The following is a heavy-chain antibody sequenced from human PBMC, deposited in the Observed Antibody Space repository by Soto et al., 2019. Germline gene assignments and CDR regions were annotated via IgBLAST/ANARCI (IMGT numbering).Heavy chain of an antibody. CDR2: VIPMLRMS. CDR1: GDTFNFYT. J-gene: IGHJ4*02. V-gene: IGHV1-69*02. Sequence: QVQLVQSGAEVRKPGSSVKVSCTASGDTFNFYTISWVRQAPGQGLEWMGRVIPMLRMSNYAQKFQGRVTISADKSTSTAYMELSSLRSDDTAVYYCATNYGSGSTHFDYWGQGTLVTVSS. D-gene: IGHD3-10*01. CDR3: ATNYGSGSTHFDY.